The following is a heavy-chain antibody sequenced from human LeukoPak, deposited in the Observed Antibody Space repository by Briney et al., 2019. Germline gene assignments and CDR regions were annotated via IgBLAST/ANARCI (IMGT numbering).Heavy chain of an antibody. CDR3: AKDIFTMVRGVVDY. CDR2: ISWNSGSI. Sequence: GGSLRLSCAASGFTFSSYGMHWVRQAPGKGLEWVSGISWNSGSIGYADSVKGRFTISRDNAKNSLYLQMNSLRAEDTALYYCAKDIFTMVRGVVDYWGQGTLVTVSS. J-gene: IGHJ4*02. CDR1: GFTFSSYG. D-gene: IGHD3-10*01. V-gene: IGHV3-9*01.